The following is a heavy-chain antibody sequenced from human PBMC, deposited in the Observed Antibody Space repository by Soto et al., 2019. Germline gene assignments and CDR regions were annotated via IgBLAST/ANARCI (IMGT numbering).Heavy chain of an antibody. Sequence: QVQLVESGGAGVQPGRSLRLACETAGFIFSDYGMHWVRQAPGKGLEWVAVIYYDGSNEHYSDSVRGRFTISRDNSKNILYLQMNSLRAEDTAIYYCARWWNDEEWVETMDVWGQGTTVTVSS. D-gene: IGHD1-1*01. CDR3: ARWWNDEEWVETMDV. V-gene: IGHV3-33*01. J-gene: IGHJ6*01. CDR2: IYYDGSNE. CDR1: GFIFSDYG.